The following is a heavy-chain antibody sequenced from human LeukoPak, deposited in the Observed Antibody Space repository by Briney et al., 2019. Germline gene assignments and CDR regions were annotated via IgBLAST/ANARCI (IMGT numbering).Heavy chain of an antibody. CDR2: INHSGST. J-gene: IGHJ3*02. CDR3: ARKATTGPTKAAFDI. D-gene: IGHD4-17*01. CDR1: GGSLSGYY. Sequence: SETLSLTCAVYGGSLSGYYWSWIRQPPGKGLEWIGEINHSGSTNYNPSLKSRVTISVDTSKNQFSLKLSSVTAVDTAVYYCARKATTGPTKAAFDIWGQGTMVTVSS. V-gene: IGHV4-34*01.